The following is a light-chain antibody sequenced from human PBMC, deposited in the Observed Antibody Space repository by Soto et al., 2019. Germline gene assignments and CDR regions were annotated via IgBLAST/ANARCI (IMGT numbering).Light chain of an antibody. V-gene: IGKV3-20*01. CDR2: GAS. CDR3: QQYGSSPWT. Sequence: EIVLTQSPGTLSLSPGERATLSCRASQSVSRSYLAWYQQKPGQAPRLLIYGASSRATGIPDRFSGSGSGTDFTLTISRLEPEDFAVCYCQQYGSSPWTFGQGTKVDIK. CDR1: QSVSRSY. J-gene: IGKJ1*01.